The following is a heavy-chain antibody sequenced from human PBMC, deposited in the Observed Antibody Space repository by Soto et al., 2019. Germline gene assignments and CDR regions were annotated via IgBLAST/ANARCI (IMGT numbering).Heavy chain of an antibody. CDR3: ARENSGSPGDY. CDR1: GASIDNYY. D-gene: IGHD3-10*01. Sequence: SETLSLTCTVSGASIDNYYWSWIRQPPGEGLEWIAYVYHNGNTNYNPSLKSRVTISLDTSKNQFSLKLNSVTAADTAMYYCARENSGSPGDYWGQGILVTV. J-gene: IGHJ4*02. V-gene: IGHV4-59*01. CDR2: VYHNGNT.